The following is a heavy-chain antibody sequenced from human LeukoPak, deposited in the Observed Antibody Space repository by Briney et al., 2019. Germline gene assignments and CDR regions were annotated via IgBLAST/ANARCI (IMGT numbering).Heavy chain of an antibody. CDR2: IKQDGSEK. Sequence: GGSLRLSCAASGFTFSSYWMTWVRQAPGKGLEWVANIKQDGSEKYYVDSVKGRFTISRDNAKNSLYLQMSNLRAEDTAVYFCARGGGLDVWGQGATVTVSS. J-gene: IGHJ6*02. V-gene: IGHV3-7*03. CDR3: ARGGGLDV. CDR1: GFTFSSYW. D-gene: IGHD3-16*01.